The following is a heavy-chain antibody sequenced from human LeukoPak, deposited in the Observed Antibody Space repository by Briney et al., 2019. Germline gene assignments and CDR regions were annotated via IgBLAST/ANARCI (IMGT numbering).Heavy chain of an antibody. CDR2: LAYSGST. V-gene: IGHV4-39*01. D-gene: IGHD3-22*01. CDR1: GGFISSSSFY. CDR3: ASSTSYYYDTSGYFEY. Sequence: SETLSLTCTVSGGFISSSSFYWAWIRQTPGKGLEWIGSLAYSGSTYYKSSLKSRVTLSVDAAKNQFSLNLTSVTAADPALFYCASSTSYYYDTSGYFEYWGQGILVTVSS. J-gene: IGHJ4*02.